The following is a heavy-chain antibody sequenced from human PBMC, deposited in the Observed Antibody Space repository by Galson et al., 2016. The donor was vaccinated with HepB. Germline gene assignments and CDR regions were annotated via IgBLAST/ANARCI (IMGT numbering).Heavy chain of an antibody. Sequence: SVKVSCKASGYSFSSYAIHWVRQVPGQRLRWMGWINAGNGNTKYSQKFQDRVTITMDTSARIAYMELSGLTSEDTAVYYCARDHFWGSGSDWFDPWGQGALVTVSS. CDR3: ARDHFWGSGSDWFDP. CDR2: INAGNGNT. J-gene: IGHJ5*02. D-gene: IGHD3-10*01. V-gene: IGHV1-3*01. CDR1: GYSFSSYA.